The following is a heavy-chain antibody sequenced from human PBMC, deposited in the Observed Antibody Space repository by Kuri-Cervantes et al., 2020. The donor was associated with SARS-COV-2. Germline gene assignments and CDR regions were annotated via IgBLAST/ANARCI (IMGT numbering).Heavy chain of an antibody. V-gene: IGHV3-7*03. J-gene: IGHJ4*02. CDR2: IKQDGSEK. CDR3: TKSDCSSTSCSPATFDY. D-gene: IGHD2-2*01. Sequence: ETLSLTCAVYGGSFSGYYWSWIRQPPGRGLEWVANIKQDGSEKYYVDSVKGRFTISRDNAKNSLYLQMNSLRAEDTALYYCTKSDCSSTSCSPATFDYWGQGTLVTGSS. CDR1: GGSFSGYY.